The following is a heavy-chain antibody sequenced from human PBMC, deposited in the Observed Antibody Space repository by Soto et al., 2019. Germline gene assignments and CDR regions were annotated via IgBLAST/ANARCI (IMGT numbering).Heavy chain of an antibody. CDR3: AKDVVVGATPGLGDYYYYYGMDV. V-gene: IGHV3-30*18. Sequence: GGSVRLSCAASGFTFSSYGMHWVRQAPGKGLEWVALISYDGSNKYYADSVKGRFTISRDNSKNTLYLQMNSLRAEDTAVYYCAKDVVVGATPGLGDYYYYYGMDVWGQGTTVTVSS. D-gene: IGHD1-26*01. CDR2: ISYDGSNK. CDR1: GFTFSSYG. J-gene: IGHJ6*02.